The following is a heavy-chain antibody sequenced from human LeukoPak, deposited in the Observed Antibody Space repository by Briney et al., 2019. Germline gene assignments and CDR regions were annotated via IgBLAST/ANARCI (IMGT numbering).Heavy chain of an antibody. CDR1: GGSIRSYF. Sequence: NSSETLSLTCTVSGGSIRSYFWSWIRQPPGKGLEWIGYVYYSGSTNYNPSLKSRVTISVDTSKKQFSLKLSSVTAADTAVYYCARRPDGTSHLDYWGQGTLVTVSS. V-gene: IGHV4-59*08. D-gene: IGHD6-6*01. CDR3: ARRPDGTSHLDY. CDR2: VYYSGST. J-gene: IGHJ4*02.